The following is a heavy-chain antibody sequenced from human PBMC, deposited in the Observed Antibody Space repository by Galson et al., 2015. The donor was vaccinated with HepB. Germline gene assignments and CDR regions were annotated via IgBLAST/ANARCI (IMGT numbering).Heavy chain of an antibody. CDR1: GGTFSSYA. Sequence: SVKVSCKASGGTFSSYAVTWVQQAPGQGLEWMGGIIPIFGTANYAQNFQGRVTITADESTSTAYMELSSLRFEDTAVYYCASVVWSGYYRGNWLDPWGQGTLVTVSS. CDR2: IIPIFGTA. V-gene: IGHV1-69*13. CDR3: ASVVWSGYYRGNWLDP. J-gene: IGHJ5*02. D-gene: IGHD3-3*01.